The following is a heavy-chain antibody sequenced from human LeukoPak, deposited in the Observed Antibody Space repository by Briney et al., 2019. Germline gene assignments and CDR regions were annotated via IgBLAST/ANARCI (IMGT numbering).Heavy chain of an antibody. D-gene: IGHD5-18*01. Sequence: PGGSMRLSCTASGFTFGDYAMRWVRQAPGKGLEWVGFIRSKAYGGTTEYAASVKSRFTISRDDSKSIAYLQMNSLKTEDTAVYYCTRVKDTAMVNDYWGQGTLVTVSS. J-gene: IGHJ4*02. CDR2: IRSKAYGGTT. V-gene: IGHV3-49*04. CDR3: TRVKDTAMVNDY. CDR1: GFTFGDYA.